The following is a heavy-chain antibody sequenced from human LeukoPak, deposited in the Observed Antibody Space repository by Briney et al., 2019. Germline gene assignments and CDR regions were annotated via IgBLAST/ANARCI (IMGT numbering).Heavy chain of an antibody. Sequence: SETLSLTCSVSGASINGGGYSWIWIRQPPGKGLEWIGHIYYSGSTYYNPSLQSRLIISLDSSRKQISLNLMSVTAADTAVYFCAREVTGTLAFDIWGQGTLVTVSS. V-gene: IGHV4-30-4*07. CDR2: IYYSGST. CDR3: AREVTGTLAFDI. J-gene: IGHJ3*02. D-gene: IGHD6-19*01. CDR1: GASINGGGYS.